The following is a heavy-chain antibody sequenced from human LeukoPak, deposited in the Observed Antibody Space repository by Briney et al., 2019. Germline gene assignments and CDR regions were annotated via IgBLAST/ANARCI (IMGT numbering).Heavy chain of an antibody. D-gene: IGHD3-22*01. V-gene: IGHV1-69*05. CDR1: GGTFSSYA. Sequence: GASVKVSCKASGGTFSSYAISWVRQAPGQGLEWMGGIIPIFGTANYAQKFQGRVTITTDESTSTAYMELSSPRSEDTAVYYCARGYDSSGYRFDWFDPWGQGTLVTVSS. CDR3: ARGYDSSGYRFDWFDP. J-gene: IGHJ5*02. CDR2: IIPIFGTA.